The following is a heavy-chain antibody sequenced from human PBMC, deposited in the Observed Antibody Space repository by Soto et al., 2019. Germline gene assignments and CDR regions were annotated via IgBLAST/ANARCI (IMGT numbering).Heavy chain of an antibody. D-gene: IGHD4-17*01. CDR1: GGSISSGDFY. CDR3: ARADDFSDRFDS. J-gene: IGHJ4*02. CDR2: IYYSGST. Sequence: PXETLSLTCAVSGGSISSGDFYWSWIRRPPGKGLELIGNIYYSGSTYYNPSLRSRATMSVDTSQNQFSLKLSSLTAADTAVYFCARADDFSDRFDSWGQGALVTVSS. V-gene: IGHV4-30-4*01.